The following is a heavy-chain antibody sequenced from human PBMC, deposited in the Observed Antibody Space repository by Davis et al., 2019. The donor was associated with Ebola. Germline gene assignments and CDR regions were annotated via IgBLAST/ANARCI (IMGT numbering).Heavy chain of an antibody. CDR3: AKDETGTEAYDI. V-gene: IGHV3-23*01. Sequence: GESLKISCAASGFTFSSYAMSWVRQAPGKGLEWVSAISDSGGSTYYADSVKGRFTISRDNSKNILYLQMNSLRAEDAAMYYCAKDETGTEAYDIWGQGTMVTVSS. CDR2: ISDSGGST. J-gene: IGHJ3*02. D-gene: IGHD1/OR15-1a*01. CDR1: GFTFSSYA.